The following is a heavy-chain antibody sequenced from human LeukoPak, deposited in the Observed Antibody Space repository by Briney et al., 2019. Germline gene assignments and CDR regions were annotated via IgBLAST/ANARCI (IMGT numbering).Heavy chain of an antibody. J-gene: IGHJ6*02. D-gene: IGHD6-13*01. V-gene: IGHV3-23*01. CDR2: ISGSGGST. CDR1: GFTFSSYA. CDR3: AKGASAAAGHSYYYYVLDV. Sequence: PGGSLRLSCAASGFTFSSYAMSWVRQAPGKGLEWVSDISGSGGSTSYADSVKGRFTISRDNSKNMLYLQVNSLRAEDTAVYYCAKGASAAAGHSYYYYVLDVWGQGTTVTVSS.